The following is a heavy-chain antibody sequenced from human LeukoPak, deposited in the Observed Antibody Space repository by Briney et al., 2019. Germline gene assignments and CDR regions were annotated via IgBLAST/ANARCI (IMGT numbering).Heavy chain of an antibody. CDR3: ATYNHTWGSYNKFDS. V-gene: IGHV3-30-3*01. CDR2: ISNDGRDK. D-gene: IGHD3-16*01. CDR1: GFPFSRYA. Sequence: GGSLRLSCAASGFPFSRYAMHWVRQPPGKGLEWVAVISNDGRDKYYADSVKGRFIISRDTSKNTLFLQLDSLRAEDTAVYYCATYNHTWGSYNKFDSWGQGTLVTVSS. J-gene: IGHJ4*02.